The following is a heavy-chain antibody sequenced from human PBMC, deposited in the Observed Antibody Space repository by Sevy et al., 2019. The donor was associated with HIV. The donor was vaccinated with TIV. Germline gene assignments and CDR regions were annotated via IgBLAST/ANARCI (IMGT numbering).Heavy chain of an antibody. Sequence: GGSLRLSCAASGFTFSSYAMSWVRQAPGKGLEWVSAISGGGGSTYYADSVKGRFTISRDNSKNTLYLQMNSLRAEDTAVYYCARERYSYGSSFDYWGQGTLVTVSS. D-gene: IGHD5-18*01. J-gene: IGHJ4*02. V-gene: IGHV3-23*01. CDR1: GFTFSSYA. CDR2: ISGGGGST. CDR3: ARERYSYGSSFDY.